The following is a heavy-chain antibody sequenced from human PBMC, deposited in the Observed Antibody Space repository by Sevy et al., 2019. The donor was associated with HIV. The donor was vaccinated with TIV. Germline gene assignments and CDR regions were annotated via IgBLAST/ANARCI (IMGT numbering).Heavy chain of an antibody. J-gene: IGHJ4*02. D-gene: IGHD6-25*01. CDR3: ARGGQRFDY. CDR1: GFTFSSYW. Sequence: GGSLRLSCAASGFTFSSYWMSWVRQAPGKGLEWVANIKQDGNERYYLDSVKGRFTISRDNAKNSQYLQMDSLRAEDTAVYYGARGGQRFDYWGQGTLVTVSS. CDR2: IKQDGNER. V-gene: IGHV3-7*04.